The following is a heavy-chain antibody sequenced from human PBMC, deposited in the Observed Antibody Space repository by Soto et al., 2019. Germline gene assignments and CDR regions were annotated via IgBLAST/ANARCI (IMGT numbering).Heavy chain of an antibody. CDR1: GYSFTSYW. CDR2: IYPGDSDT. J-gene: IGHJ5*02. CDR3: VATTVPPYNWSDP. V-gene: IGHV5-51*01. D-gene: IGHD4-17*01. Sequence: PGESLKISCKGSGYSFTSYWIGWVRQMAGKGLEWMGIIYPGDSDTRYSPSFQGQVTISADKSISTAYLQWSSLKASDTAMYYCVATTVPPYNWSDPRGQGTLVTVSS.